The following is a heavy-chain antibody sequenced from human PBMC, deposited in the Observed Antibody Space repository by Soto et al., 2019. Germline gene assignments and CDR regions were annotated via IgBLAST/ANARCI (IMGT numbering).Heavy chain of an antibody. CDR2: IKQDGSEK. Sequence: EVQLVESGGGLVQPGGSLRLSCAASGFTFSRYRMSWVRQAPGKGLEWVANIKQDGSEKYYVDSVKGRFTISRDNAKNSLYLQMNSLRAEDTAVYYCARDPDYGDYGYYFDYWGQGTLVTVSS. D-gene: IGHD4-17*01. CDR3: ARDPDYGDYGYYFDY. J-gene: IGHJ4*02. CDR1: GFTFSRYR. V-gene: IGHV3-7*01.